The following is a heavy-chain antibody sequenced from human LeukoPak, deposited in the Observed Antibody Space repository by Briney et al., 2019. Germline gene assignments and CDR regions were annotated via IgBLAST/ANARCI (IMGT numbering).Heavy chain of an antibody. CDR1: GFTFSNAW. Sequence: PGGSLRLSCAASGFTFSNAWMSWVRQAPGKGLEWVSSISSSSSYIYYADSVKGRFTISRDNAKNSLYLQMNSLRAEDTAVYYCARDGSYYDFWSGPIRPNRFDPWGQGTLVTVSS. CDR2: ISSSSSYI. D-gene: IGHD3-3*01. J-gene: IGHJ5*02. V-gene: IGHV3-21*01. CDR3: ARDGSYYDFWSGPIRPNRFDP.